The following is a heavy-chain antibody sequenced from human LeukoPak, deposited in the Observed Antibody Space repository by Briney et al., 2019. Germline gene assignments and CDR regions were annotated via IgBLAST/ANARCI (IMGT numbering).Heavy chain of an antibody. J-gene: IGHJ4*02. CDR2: ISAYNGNT. CDR3: ARRGSYDFWSGYYLDY. D-gene: IGHD3-3*01. V-gene: IGHV1-18*01. CDR1: GYTFTSYG. Sequence: ASVKVSCKASGYTFTSYGISWVRQAPGQGLEWMGWISAYNGNTNYAQKLQGRVTMTTDTSTSTAYMELRSLRSDDTAVYYCARRGSYDFWSGYYLDYWGQGTLVTVSS.